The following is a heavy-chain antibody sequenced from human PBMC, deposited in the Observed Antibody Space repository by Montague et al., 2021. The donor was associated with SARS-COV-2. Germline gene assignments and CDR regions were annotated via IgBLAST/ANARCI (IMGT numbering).Heavy chain of an antibody. CDR1: GGSFSGYY. CDR3: ARVFPRWLQFDPYFDY. Sequence: SETRSLTCAVYGGSFSGYYWSWIRQPPGKGLEWIGEINHSGSTNXNPSLKSRVTISVDTSKNQFSLKLSSVTAADTAVYYCARVFPRWLQFDPYFDYWGQGTLVTVSS. CDR2: INHSGST. V-gene: IGHV4-34*01. D-gene: IGHD5-24*01. J-gene: IGHJ4*02.